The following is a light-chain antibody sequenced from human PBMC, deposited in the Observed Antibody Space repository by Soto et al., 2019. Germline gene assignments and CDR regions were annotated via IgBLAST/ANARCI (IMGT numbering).Light chain of an antibody. J-gene: IGKJ1*01. CDR1: QSVSSN. V-gene: IGKV3-15*01. CDR3: QQYRNWPRT. Sequence: EIVMTQSPATLSVSRGERATPSCRASQSVSSNLAWYQQKPGQAPRLLIYGASTRATGIPARFSGSGSGTEFTLTISSLQSEDFAVYYCQQYRNWPRTFGQGTKV. CDR2: GAS.